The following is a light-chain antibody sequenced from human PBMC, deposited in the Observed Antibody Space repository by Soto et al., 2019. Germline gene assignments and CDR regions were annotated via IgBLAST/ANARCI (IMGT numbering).Light chain of an antibody. Sequence: QSVLTQPASVSGSPGQSITISCTGTSSVVGSYNLVSWYQHHPGKAPKLMIYEGSKRPSGVSNRFSGSKSGNTASLTISGLQAEDGADYYCCSFAGSSTYVFGTGTKVTVL. CDR3: CSFAGSSTYV. V-gene: IGLV2-23*01. CDR2: EGS. CDR1: SSVVGSYNL. J-gene: IGLJ1*01.